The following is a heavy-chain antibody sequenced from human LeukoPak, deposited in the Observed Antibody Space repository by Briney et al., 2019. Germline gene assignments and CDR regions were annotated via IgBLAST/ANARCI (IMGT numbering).Heavy chain of an antibody. J-gene: IGHJ4*02. D-gene: IGHD2-15*01. V-gene: IGHV4-4*07. Sequence: SETLSLTCTVSGASINTYYWSWIRQPAGKGLEWIGRIFSSGTTNYNPSLKGRVTMSVDTSKNRFSLKLTSVTAADTALYYCARDRVDRYFDFWGQGILVTVSS. CDR1: GASINTYY. CDR2: IFSSGTT. CDR3: ARDRVDRYFDF.